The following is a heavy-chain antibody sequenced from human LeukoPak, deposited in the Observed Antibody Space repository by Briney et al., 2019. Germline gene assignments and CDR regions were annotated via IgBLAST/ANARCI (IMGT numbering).Heavy chain of an antibody. D-gene: IGHD6-19*01. J-gene: IGHJ4*02. V-gene: IGHV3-33*01. CDR3: AGSLGVAGTIDY. CDR2: IWYDGSNK. CDR1: GFTFSSYG. Sequence: PGGSLRLSCAASGFTFSSYGMHWVRQAPGKGLEWVAVIWYDGSNKYYADSVKGRFTISRDNSKNMLYLQMNSLRAEDTAVYYCAGSLGVAGTIDYWGQGTLVTVSS.